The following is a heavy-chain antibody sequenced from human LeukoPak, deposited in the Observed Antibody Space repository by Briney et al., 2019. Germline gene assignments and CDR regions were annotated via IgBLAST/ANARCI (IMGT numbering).Heavy chain of an antibody. Sequence: SGTLSLTFPVSRSTISKHYCTWIRQPRAKGLDWMGHIYTSVSTMYKPSLKSGLIMSLDTPKNQYALKLSSVTDADTDVYYCAREYYYDSVDIWGQGTMVTVSS. D-gene: IGHD3-22*01. CDR2: IYTSVST. CDR3: AREYYYDSVDI. CDR1: RSTISKHY. J-gene: IGHJ3*02. V-gene: IGHV4-4*09.